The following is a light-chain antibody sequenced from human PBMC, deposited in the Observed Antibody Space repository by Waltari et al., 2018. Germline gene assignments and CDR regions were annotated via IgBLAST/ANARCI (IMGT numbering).Light chain of an antibody. CDR3: QQLNGYPLT. CDR2: AAS. CDR1: QGISRY. V-gene: IGKV1-9*01. J-gene: IGKJ4*02. Sequence: DIQLTQSPSFLSASVGDRVTITCRASQGISRYLAWYQQKPGKAPKLLIYAASTLQSGVPSTFSGSGSGTEFTLTISSLQPEDFATYYCQQLNGYPLTFGGGTKVEIK.